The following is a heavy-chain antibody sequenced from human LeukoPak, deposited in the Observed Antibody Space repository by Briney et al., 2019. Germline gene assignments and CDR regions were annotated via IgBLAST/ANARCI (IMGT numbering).Heavy chain of an antibody. D-gene: IGHD4-17*01. CDR2: IIPIFGTA. J-gene: IGHJ4*02. Sequence: SVKVSCKASGGTFSSYAISWGRQAPGQGLEWMGGIIPIFGTANYAQKLQGRVTITADESTSTAYMELSSLRSEDTAVYYCARGEEYGDYNYWGQGTLVTVSS. CDR3: ARGEEYGDYNY. CDR1: GGTFSSYA. V-gene: IGHV1-69*01.